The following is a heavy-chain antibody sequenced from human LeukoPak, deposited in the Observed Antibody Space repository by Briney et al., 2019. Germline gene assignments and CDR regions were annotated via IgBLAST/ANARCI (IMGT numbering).Heavy chain of an antibody. CDR3: ARDVGYSYGYWYFDL. D-gene: IGHD5-18*01. Sequence: PSQILSLTCAVSGGSISSGGYSWSWIRQPPGKGLEWIGYIYHSGSTYYNPSLKSRVTISVDRSKNQFSLKLSSVTAADTAVYYCARDVGYSYGYWYFDLWGRGTLVTVSS. CDR1: GGSISSGGYS. V-gene: IGHV4-30-2*01. J-gene: IGHJ2*01. CDR2: IYHSGST.